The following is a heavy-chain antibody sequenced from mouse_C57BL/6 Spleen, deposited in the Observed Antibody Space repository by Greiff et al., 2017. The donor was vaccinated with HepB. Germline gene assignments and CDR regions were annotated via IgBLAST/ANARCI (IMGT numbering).Heavy chain of an antibody. V-gene: IGHV1-55*01. CDR1: GYTFTSYW. CDR2: IYPGSGST. J-gene: IGHJ4*01. CDR3: ARLDYSNLYYAMDY. Sequence: QVQLQQSGAELVKPGASVKMSCKASGYTFTSYWITWVKQRPGQGLEWIGDIYPGSGSTNYNEKFKSKATLTVDTSSSTAYMQLSSLTSEDSAVYYCARLDYSNLYYAMDYWGQGTSVTVSS. D-gene: IGHD2-5*01.